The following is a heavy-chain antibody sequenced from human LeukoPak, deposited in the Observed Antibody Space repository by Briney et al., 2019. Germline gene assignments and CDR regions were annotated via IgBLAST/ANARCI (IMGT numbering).Heavy chain of an antibody. CDR3: ARHVPSYYYDSSGYLNAFDI. CDR1: GGSISSYY. Sequence: PSETLSLTCNVSGGSISSYYWSWIRQPPGKGLEWIGYIYTSGSTNYNPSLKSRVTISVDTSKNQFSLKLSSVTAADTAVYYCARHVPSYYYDSSGYLNAFDIWGQGTMVTVSS. V-gene: IGHV4-4*09. CDR2: IYTSGST. J-gene: IGHJ3*02. D-gene: IGHD3-22*01.